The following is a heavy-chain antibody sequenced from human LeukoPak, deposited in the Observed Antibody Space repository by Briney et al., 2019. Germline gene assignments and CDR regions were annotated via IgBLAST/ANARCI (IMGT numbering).Heavy chain of an antibody. Sequence: SETLSLTCAVYGGSFSGYYWSWIRQPPGKGLEWIGEINHSGSANYNPSLKSRVTISVDTSKNQFSLKLSSVTAADTAVYYCKGDQLLWLTSLITSDDAFDIWGQGTMVTVSS. D-gene: IGHD2-2*01. V-gene: IGHV4-34*01. CDR1: GGSFSGYY. CDR3: KGDQLLWLTSLITSDDAFDI. J-gene: IGHJ3*02. CDR2: INHSGSA.